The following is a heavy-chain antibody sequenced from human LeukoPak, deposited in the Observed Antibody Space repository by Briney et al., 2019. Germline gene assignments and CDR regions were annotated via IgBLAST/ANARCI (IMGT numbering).Heavy chain of an antibody. D-gene: IGHD2-2*01. CDR1: LFKFDTYG. CDR3: ARPRGCGSARCNNFDY. Sequence: PGGSLRLSCATSLFKFDTYGMHWVRQAPGKGLEWVANIKQDGSEKYYVDSVKGRFTISRDNAKNSLYLQMNSLRAEDTAVYYCARPRGCGSARCNNFDYWGQGTLVTVSS. V-gene: IGHV3-7*01. J-gene: IGHJ4*02. CDR2: IKQDGSEK.